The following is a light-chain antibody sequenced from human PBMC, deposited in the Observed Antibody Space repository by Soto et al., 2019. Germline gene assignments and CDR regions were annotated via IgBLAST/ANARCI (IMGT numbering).Light chain of an antibody. J-gene: IGKJ2*01. CDR2: RAS. CDR1: QTISRW. CDR3: QHYNFWPHT. V-gene: IGKV1-5*01. Sequence: DIQMTQSPSTLSASIGDRVTITCRASQTISRWLAWYQQKPGKAPNLLIYRASTRATGVPARFSGSGSGTEFTLTISSLQSEDVSVYFCQHYNFWPHTFGQGTKLEIK.